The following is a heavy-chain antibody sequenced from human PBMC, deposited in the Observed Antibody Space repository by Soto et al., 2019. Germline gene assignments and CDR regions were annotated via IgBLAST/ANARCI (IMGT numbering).Heavy chain of an antibody. V-gene: IGHV4-61*01. CDR1: GGSVSSGSYY. CDR3: ARGQAFWTGYYRMPYYFDY. Sequence: SETLSLTCTVSGGSVSSGSYYWSWIRQPPGKGLEYIGYLFYSGSTNYDPSLKSRVTISVDTPKNQFSLKLTSVTAADTAVYYCARGQAFWTGYYRMPYYFDYWGPGTLVTVSS. J-gene: IGHJ4*02. CDR2: LFYSGST. D-gene: IGHD3-3*01.